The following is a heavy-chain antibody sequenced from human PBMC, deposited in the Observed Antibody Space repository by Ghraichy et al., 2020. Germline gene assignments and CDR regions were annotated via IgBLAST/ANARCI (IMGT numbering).Heavy chain of an antibody. CDR3: AKDLLYGGNYLDAFDI. D-gene: IGHD4-23*01. CDR1: GFIFSSYA. J-gene: IGHJ3*02. CDR2: ISGSGGST. Sequence: LSLTCAASGFIFSSYAMSWVRQAPGKGLEWVSAISGSGGSTYYAASVKGRFTISRDNSKNTLYLQMNSLRVEDTAVYYCAKDLLYGGNYLDAFDIWGQGTVVTVSS. V-gene: IGHV3-23*01.